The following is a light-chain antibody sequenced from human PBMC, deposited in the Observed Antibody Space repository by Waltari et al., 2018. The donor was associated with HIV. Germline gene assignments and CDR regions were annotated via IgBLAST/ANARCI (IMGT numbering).Light chain of an antibody. CDR2: EVS. CDR1: SSDIGYFDY. V-gene: IGLV2-11*01. Sequence: QSALTQPRSVSGSPGQSVPISCTGTSSDIGYFDYVSWYQQYPGEAPKVIIYEVSQRPSGVPDRVTASKSGITASLSISGLEDEYEVDYYCCSYAGTYTYVFGTETTVTVL. J-gene: IGLJ1*01. CDR3: CSYAGTYTYV.